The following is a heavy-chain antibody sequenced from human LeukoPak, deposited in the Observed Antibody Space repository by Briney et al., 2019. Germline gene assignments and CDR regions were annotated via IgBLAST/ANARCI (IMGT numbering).Heavy chain of an antibody. D-gene: IGHD3-3*01. CDR1: GYTFTGYY. CDR2: INPNSGGT. CDR3: ARGPTLDFWSGYDHGPYFDY. V-gene: IGHV1-2*02. J-gene: IGHJ4*02. Sequence: ASVKVSCKASGYTFTGYYMHWVRHAPGQGLEWMGWINPNSGGTNYAQKFQGRVTMTRDTSISTAYMELSRLRSDDTAVYYCARGPTLDFWSGYDHGPYFDYWGQGTLVTVSS.